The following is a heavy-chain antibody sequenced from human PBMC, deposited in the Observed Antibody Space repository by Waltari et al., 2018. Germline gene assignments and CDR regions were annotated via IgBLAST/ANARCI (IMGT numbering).Heavy chain of an antibody. D-gene: IGHD6-25*01. CDR1: GYSISRCYY. J-gene: IGHJ4*02. CDR2: IYHSGST. CDR3: AREIAALNNFDY. V-gene: IGHV4-38-2*02. Sequence: QVQLQESGPGLVKPSETLSLTCAVSGYSISRCYYWGWPRQPPGKGLEWIGSIYHSGSTYYNPSLKSRVTISVDTSKNQFSLKLSSVTAADTAVYYCAREIAALNNFDYWGQGTLVTASS.